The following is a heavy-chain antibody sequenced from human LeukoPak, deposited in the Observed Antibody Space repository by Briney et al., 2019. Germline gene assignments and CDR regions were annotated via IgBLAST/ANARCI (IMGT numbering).Heavy chain of an antibody. D-gene: IGHD3-3*01. CDR2: IIPIFGTA. CDR1: GGTFSSYA. Sequence: GASVKVSCKASGGTFSSYAISWVRQAPGQGLEWMGGIIPIFGTANYAQKFQGRVTITADESTSTAYMELSSLRSEDTAVYYCARYKGTPGRWDFWSGFHPSPGDWFDPWGQGTLVTVSS. CDR3: ARYKGTPGRWDFWSGFHPSPGDWFDP. V-gene: IGHV1-69*13. J-gene: IGHJ5*02.